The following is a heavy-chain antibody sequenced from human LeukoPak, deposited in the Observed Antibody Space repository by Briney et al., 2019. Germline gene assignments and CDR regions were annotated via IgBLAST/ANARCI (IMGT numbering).Heavy chain of an antibody. CDR2: ISYDGSNK. CDR1: GFTFSSYA. J-gene: IGHJ4*02. CDR3: ARDSGQQYYFDY. D-gene: IGHD6-13*01. V-gene: IGHV3-30-3*01. Sequence: PGGSLRLSCAASGFTFSSYAMHWVRQAPGKGLEWVAVISYDGSNKYYADSVKGRFTISRDNSKNTLYLQMNSLRAEDTAVYYCARDSGQQYYFDYWGQGTLVTVSS.